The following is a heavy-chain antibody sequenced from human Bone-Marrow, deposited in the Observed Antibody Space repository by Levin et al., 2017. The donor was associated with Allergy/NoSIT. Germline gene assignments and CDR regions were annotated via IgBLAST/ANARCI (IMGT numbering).Heavy chain of an antibody. Sequence: RASVKVSCKTSGYTFTSYDINWMRQATGQGLEWMGWMDPDSGNTGYAQIFQGRVTMTRNTSISTAYMELSSLTSEDTAVYYCARRFGYYYYYMDVWGQGTTVIVSS. D-gene: IGHD3-10*01. CDR2: MDPDSGNT. CDR1: GYTFTSYD. J-gene: IGHJ6*03. CDR3: ARRFGYYYYYMDV. V-gene: IGHV1-8*01.